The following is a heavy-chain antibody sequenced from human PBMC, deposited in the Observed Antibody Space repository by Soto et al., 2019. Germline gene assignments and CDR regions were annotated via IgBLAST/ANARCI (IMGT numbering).Heavy chain of an antibody. CDR1: GYTFTSYG. D-gene: IGHD5-18*01. J-gene: IGHJ4*02. Sequence: QVQLVQSGAEVKKPGASVRVSCKASGYTFTSYGVSWVRQAPGQGLEWMGWISAYNGNTKYAQKLQGRLTMTTDTSTSTDYMELRSLRSDDTAMYYCARDPALLVDTAQTFDYWGQGTLVTVSS. V-gene: IGHV1-18*04. CDR2: ISAYNGNT. CDR3: ARDPALLVDTAQTFDY.